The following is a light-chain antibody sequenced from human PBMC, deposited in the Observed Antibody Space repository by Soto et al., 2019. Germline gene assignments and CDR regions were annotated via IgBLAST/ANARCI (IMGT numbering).Light chain of an antibody. CDR2: RNN. Sequence: QSVLTQPPSASGTPGQRVTISCSGSSSNIGSNYVYWYQQLPGTAHKLLIYRNNQRPSGVPDRFSGSKSGTSASLAISGLRSEDEADYYCAAWDDSLSGNVVFGGGTKVTVL. CDR3: AAWDDSLSGNVV. CDR1: SSNIGSNY. J-gene: IGLJ2*01. V-gene: IGLV1-47*01.